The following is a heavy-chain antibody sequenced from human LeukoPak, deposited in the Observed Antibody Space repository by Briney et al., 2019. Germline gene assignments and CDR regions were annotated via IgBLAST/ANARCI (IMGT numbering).Heavy chain of an antibody. D-gene: IGHD3-3*01. CDR3: AATKPNGDFWSGYYSPTSYFDY. V-gene: IGHV3-23*01. J-gene: IGHJ4*02. Sequence: QTGGSLRLSCAASGFTFSSYAMSWVRQAPGKGLEWVSAISGSGGSTYYADSVKGRFTISRDNSKNTLYLQMNSLRAEDTAVYYCAATKPNGDFWSGYYSPTSYFDYWGQGTLVTVSS. CDR2: ISGSGGST. CDR1: GFTFSSYA.